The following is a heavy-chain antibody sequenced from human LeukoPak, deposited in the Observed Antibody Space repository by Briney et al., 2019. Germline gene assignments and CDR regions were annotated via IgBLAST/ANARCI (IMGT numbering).Heavy chain of an antibody. V-gene: IGHV1-2*06. Sequence: ASVKVSCKASGYTFTGYYMHWVRQAPGQGIEWMGRINPNSGGTNYAQKFQGRVTMTRHTSISTAYMELSRLRSVDTAVYYCASSTQYYYDSSGQYYFDYWGQGTLVTVSS. CDR2: INPNSGGT. D-gene: IGHD3-22*01. CDR1: GYTFTGYY. CDR3: ASSTQYYYDSSGQYYFDY. J-gene: IGHJ4*02.